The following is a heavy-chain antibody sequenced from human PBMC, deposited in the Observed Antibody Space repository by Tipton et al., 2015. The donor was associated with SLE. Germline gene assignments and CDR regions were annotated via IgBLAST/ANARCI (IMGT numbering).Heavy chain of an antibody. CDR2: MHPNSGNT. D-gene: IGHD3-10*01. J-gene: IGHJ6*02. CDR3: ARGRPMGQGDPPVYFHGMDV. Sequence: QLVQSGAEVKNPGASVKVSCKASGYTFTSYDINWVRQATGQGLEWMGWMHPNSGNTGFARKFQGRVTMTRDTSINTAYMELSSLSCEDTAVYYCARGRPMGQGDPPVYFHGMDVWGQGTTVTVSS. V-gene: IGHV1-8*01. CDR1: GYTFTSYD.